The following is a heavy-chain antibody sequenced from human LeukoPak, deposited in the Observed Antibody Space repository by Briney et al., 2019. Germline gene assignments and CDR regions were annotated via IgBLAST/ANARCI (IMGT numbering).Heavy chain of an antibody. D-gene: IGHD6-19*01. CDR3: ARETIAVAGPDAFDI. CDR1: GGSISSYY. J-gene: IGHJ3*02. V-gene: IGHV4-59*12. Sequence: TSETLSLTCTVSGGSISSYYWSWIRHPPGKGLEWIGYIYYSGSTNYNPSLKSRVTISVDTSKNQFSLKLSSVTAADTAVYYCARETIAVAGPDAFDIWGQGTMVTVSS. CDR2: IYYSGST.